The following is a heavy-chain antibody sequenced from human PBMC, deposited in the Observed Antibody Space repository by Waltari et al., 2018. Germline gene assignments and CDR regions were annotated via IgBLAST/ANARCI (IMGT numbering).Heavy chain of an antibody. Sequence: QVQLVQSGAEVKKPGASVKVSCKASGYTFTSYAMHWVRKAPGQRLEWRGWINAGNGNTKYAQRFQGRVTITRDTPASTAHMELSSLRSEDTAVYYCAGEDLTMVRGVISADAFDIWGQGTMVTVSS. V-gene: IGHV1-3*01. CDR3: AGEDLTMVRGVISADAFDI. CDR2: INAGNGNT. J-gene: IGHJ3*02. D-gene: IGHD3-10*01. CDR1: GYTFTSYA.